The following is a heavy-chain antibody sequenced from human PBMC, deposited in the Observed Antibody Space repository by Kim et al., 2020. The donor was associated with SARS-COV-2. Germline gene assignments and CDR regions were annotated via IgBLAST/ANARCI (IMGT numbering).Heavy chain of an antibody. D-gene: IGHD6-6*01. CDR2: MSGRGGTA. V-gene: IGHV3-23*01. CDR3: AMSSSWPENPFDY. CDR1: GFTFTSHA. J-gene: IGHJ4*02. Sequence: GGSLRLSCAASGFTFTSHAMSWVRQASGKGLEWVSAMSGRGGTAYYADSVKGRFIISRDKSKNTLYLQMNSLRVDDTAVYFCAMSSSWPENPFDYWGQGT.